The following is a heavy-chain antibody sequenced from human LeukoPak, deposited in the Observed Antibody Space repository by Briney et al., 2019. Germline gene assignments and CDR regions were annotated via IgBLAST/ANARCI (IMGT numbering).Heavy chain of an antibody. CDR3: ARHLYYGSGSSPFDP. J-gene: IGHJ5*02. Sequence: GESLKISCKGSGYSFTNYWIGWVLQMPGKGLEWMVIIYPGDSDTRYSPSFQGQVTISADKSISTAYLQWSSLKASDTAMYYCARHLYYGSGSSPFDPWGQGTLVTVSS. V-gene: IGHV5-51*01. D-gene: IGHD3-10*01. CDR1: GYSFTNYW. CDR2: IYPGDSDT.